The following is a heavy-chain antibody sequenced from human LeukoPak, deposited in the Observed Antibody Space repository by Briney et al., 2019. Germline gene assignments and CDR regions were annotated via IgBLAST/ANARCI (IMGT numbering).Heavy chain of an antibody. D-gene: IGHD1-26*01. V-gene: IGHV3-73*01. J-gene: IGHJ4*02. Sequence: GGSLRLSCAASGFTFTGSTMHWVRQASGKGLEWVGRIRSRHNDYATEYVASVRGRFTISRDDSKNTAFLQMNSLKTEDTAVYYCTIELWYWGQGTLVTVSS. CDR2: IRSRHNDYAT. CDR1: GFTFTGST. CDR3: TIELWY.